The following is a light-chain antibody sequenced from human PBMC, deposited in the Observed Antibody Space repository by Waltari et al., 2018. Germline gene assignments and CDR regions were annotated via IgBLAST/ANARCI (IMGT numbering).Light chain of an antibody. CDR3: QEYYGIPYT. CDR2: WAS. CDR1: PSVLYSSNNKNY. V-gene: IGKV4-1*01. Sequence: DIVMTQSPDSLAVSLGERATINCRSSPSVLYSSNNKNYLAWYQQKPGQPPKLLFYWASIRESGVPDRFSGSGSGTDFTLTISSLQAEDVAVYYCQEYYGIPYTFGQGTKLEIK. J-gene: IGKJ2*01.